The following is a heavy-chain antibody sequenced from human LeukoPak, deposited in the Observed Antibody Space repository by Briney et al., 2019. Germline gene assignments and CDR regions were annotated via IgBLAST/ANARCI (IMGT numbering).Heavy chain of an antibody. Sequence: GGSLRLSCAASGFTFSTYSMNWVRQAPGKGLEWISYISSSSSTIYYADSVKGRFTISRDNARNSLYLQTNSLRAEDTAVYYCTRNEYGGDHWGQGTLVTVSS. V-gene: IGHV3-48*04. D-gene: IGHD4/OR15-4a*01. CDR3: TRNEYGGDH. CDR2: ISSSSSTI. CDR1: GFTFSTYS. J-gene: IGHJ4*02.